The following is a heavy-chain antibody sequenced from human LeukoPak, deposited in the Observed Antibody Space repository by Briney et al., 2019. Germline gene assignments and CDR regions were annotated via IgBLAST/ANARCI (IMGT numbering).Heavy chain of an antibody. CDR3: ARGLIRLLYDAFDI. J-gene: IGHJ3*02. V-gene: IGHV4-4*08. CDR1: GGSGGSISNYY. CDR2: IYTSGST. Sequence: SETLSLTCTVSGGSGGSISNYYWSWIRQPPGKGLEWIGRIYTSGSTNYNPSLKSRVTISVDTSKNQFSLKLSSVTAADTAVYYCARGLIRLLYDAFDIWGQGTMVTVSS. D-gene: IGHD2-2*02.